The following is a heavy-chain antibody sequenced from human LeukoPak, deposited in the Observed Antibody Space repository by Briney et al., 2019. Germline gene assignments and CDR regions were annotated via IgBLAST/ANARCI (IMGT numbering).Heavy chain of an antibody. J-gene: IGHJ4*02. V-gene: IGHV1-8*01. D-gene: IGHD7-27*01. Sequence: APVKVSCKASGYTFTSYDINWVRQAPGQGLERMGWMSPNSGNTGYAQKFQGRVTMTRSTSMSTAYMELSSLKSEDTAVYYCTRGPPNWGYDYWGQGTLVTVSS. CDR1: GYTFTSYD. CDR3: TRGPPNWGYDY. CDR2: MSPNSGNT.